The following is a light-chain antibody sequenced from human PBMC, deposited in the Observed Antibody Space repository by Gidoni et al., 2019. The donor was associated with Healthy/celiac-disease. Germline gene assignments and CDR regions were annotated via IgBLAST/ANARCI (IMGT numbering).Light chain of an antibody. V-gene: IGKV1-9*01. CDR2: AAS. CDR1: QGISSY. J-gene: IGKJ2*01. CDR3: QQLNSYPHT. Sequence: IQLTQSPSSLAASVGDRVTITSRASQGISSYLAWYQQKPGKAPKLLIDAASTLQSGVPSRFSGSGSGTDFTLTISSLQHEDVATYYCQQLNSYPHTFGQGTKLEIK.